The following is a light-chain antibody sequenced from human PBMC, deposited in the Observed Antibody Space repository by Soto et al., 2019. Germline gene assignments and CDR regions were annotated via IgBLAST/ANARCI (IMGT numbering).Light chain of an antibody. CDR1: QSVSSN. V-gene: IGKV3-15*01. CDR3: QQYNNWPRT. J-gene: IGKJ1*01. CDR2: GAS. Sequence: DIVIAQSPATLSVSPRERPTLSCRASQSVSSNLAWYQQKPGQAPRLLSYGASTRATGIPARFSGSGSGTEFTLTISSLKSEDFEVYYCQQYNNWPRTFGQGTKVDIK.